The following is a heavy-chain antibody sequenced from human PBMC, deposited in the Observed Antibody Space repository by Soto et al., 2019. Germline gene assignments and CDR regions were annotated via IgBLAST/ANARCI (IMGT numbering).Heavy chain of an antibody. V-gene: IGHV3-23*01. Sequence: GGSLRLSCAASGFTFSSYAMIWVRQAPVNGLEFVSAISGIFGSTYYADSVKGRFTISRYNSKNTLYLQMNSLRAEDTAVYYCGKRDGRVLENYFDYWGQGT. CDR3: GKRDGRVLENYFDY. D-gene: IGHD2-15*01. CDR2: ISGIFGST. CDR1: GFTFSSYA. J-gene: IGHJ4*02.